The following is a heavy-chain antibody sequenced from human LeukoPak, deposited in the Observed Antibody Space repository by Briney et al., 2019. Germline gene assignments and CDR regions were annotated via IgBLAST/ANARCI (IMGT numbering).Heavy chain of an antibody. J-gene: IGHJ4*02. CDR1: GYSISSGYY. D-gene: IGHD3-22*01. CDR2: IYTSGST. Sequence: SETLSLTCAVSGYSISSGYYWGWIRQPPGKGLEWIGRIYTSGSTNYNPSLKSRVTISVGTSKNQFSLKLSSVTAADTAVYYCASGLGVYYDSSGYELGYWGQGTLVTVSS. V-gene: IGHV4-38-2*01. CDR3: ASGLGVYYDSSGYELGY.